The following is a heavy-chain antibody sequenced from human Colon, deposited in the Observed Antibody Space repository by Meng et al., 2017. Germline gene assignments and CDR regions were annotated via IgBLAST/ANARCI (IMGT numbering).Heavy chain of an antibody. CDR3: ARGQTLRAFEY. CDR2: IYAGRSV. V-gene: IGHV4-4*08. J-gene: IGHJ4*02. Sequence: SETLSLTCTISVGSFSVYSWHWIRQSPGKGLGWIGHIYAGRSVTYNPSLNSRISISIDTSNKQFSLQLISVTAADTATYFCARGQTLRAFEYWGQGTPVTVSS. CDR1: VGSFSVYS. D-gene: IGHD2/OR15-2a*01.